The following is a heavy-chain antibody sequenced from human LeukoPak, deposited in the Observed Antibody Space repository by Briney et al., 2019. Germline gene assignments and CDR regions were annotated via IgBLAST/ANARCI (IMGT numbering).Heavy chain of an antibody. CDR2: IYHSGST. D-gene: IGHD3-10*01. CDR1: GYSISSGYY. J-gene: IGHJ4*02. V-gene: IGHV4-38-2*01. CDR3: ARRSGGRFDY. Sequence: SETLSLTCAVSGYSISSGYYWGWLRQPPGKGLEWIGSIYHSGSTYYNPSLKSRVTISVDTSKNQFSLKLSSVTAADTAVYYCARRSGGRFDYWGQGTLVTVSS.